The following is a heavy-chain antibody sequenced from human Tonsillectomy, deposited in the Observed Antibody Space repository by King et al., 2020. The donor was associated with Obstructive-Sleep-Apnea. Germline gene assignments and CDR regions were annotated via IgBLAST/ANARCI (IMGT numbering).Heavy chain of an antibody. Sequence: VQLVESGGHLVQPGGSLRLSCAGSGFTFSSYAMSWVRQAPGKGLEWVSSIDGSGGNTFYADSVKGRFTISRDNSKNTLYLQMNSLRAEDTAVYYCAKDQLGEYGGNILHDSSFDYWGQGTLVTVSS. J-gene: IGHJ4*02. D-gene: IGHD4-23*01. V-gene: IGHV3-23*04. CDR3: AKDQLGEYGGNILHDSSFDY. CDR1: GFTFSSYA. CDR2: IDGSGGNT.